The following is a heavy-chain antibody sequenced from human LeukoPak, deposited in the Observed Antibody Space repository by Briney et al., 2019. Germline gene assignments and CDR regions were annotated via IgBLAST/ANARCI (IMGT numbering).Heavy chain of an antibody. J-gene: IGHJ4*02. CDR1: GFTFSSYW. Sequence: QAGGSLRLXCAASGFTFSSYWMSWVRQAPGKVLEWVANINLDGSEKYYVDSVKGRFTISRDNAKNSLYLQMRSLRAEDTAIYYCARDSPYSDSFAYDYWGQGTLVTVSS. CDR2: INLDGSEK. CDR3: ARDSPYSDSFAYDY. D-gene: IGHD1-26*01. V-gene: IGHV3-7*01.